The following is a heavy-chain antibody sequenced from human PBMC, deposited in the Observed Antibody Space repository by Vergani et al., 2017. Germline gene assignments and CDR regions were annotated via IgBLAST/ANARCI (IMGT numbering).Heavy chain of an antibody. Sequence: QVQLQESGPGLVKPSQTLSLTCTVSGGSISSGDYYWSWIRQPPGKGLEWIGYINYSGSTYYNPSLKSRVTISVDTSKNQFSLKLSSVTAAATAVYYCARDRSRGFLVVPAAEDGMDVWGQGTTVTVSS. D-gene: IGHD2-2*01. V-gene: IGHV4-30-4*08. J-gene: IGHJ6*02. CDR2: INYSGST. CDR1: GGSISSGDYY. CDR3: ARDRSRGFLVVPAAEDGMDV.